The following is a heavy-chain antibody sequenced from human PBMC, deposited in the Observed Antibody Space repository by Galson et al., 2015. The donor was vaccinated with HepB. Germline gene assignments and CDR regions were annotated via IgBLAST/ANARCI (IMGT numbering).Heavy chain of an antibody. J-gene: IGHJ2*01. CDR3: ASRSVVVVAATLWGDDLDWYFDL. CDR1: GGTFSSYT. V-gene: IGHV1-69*02. CDR2: IIPILGIA. D-gene: IGHD2-15*01. Sequence: SVKVSCKASGGTFSSYTISWVRQAPGQGLEWMGRIIPILGIANYAQKFQGRVTITADKSTSTAYMELSSLRSEDTAVYYCASRSVVVVAATLWGDDLDWYFDLWGRGTLVTVSS.